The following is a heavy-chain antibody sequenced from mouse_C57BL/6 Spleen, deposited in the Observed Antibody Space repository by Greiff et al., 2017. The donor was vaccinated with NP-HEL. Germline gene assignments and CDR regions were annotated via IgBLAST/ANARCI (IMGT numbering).Heavy chain of an antibody. J-gene: IGHJ1*03. V-gene: IGHV10-1*01. CDR2: IRSKSNNYAT. D-gene: IGHD1-1*01. Sequence: EVQLVESGGGLVQPKGSLKLSCAASGFSFNTYAMNWVRQAPGKGLEWVARIRSKSNNYATYYADSVKDRFTISRDDSESMLYLQMNNLKTEDTAMYYCVRHGYGSRDWYFDVWGTGTTVTVSS. CDR1: GFSFNTYA. CDR3: VRHGYGSRDWYFDV.